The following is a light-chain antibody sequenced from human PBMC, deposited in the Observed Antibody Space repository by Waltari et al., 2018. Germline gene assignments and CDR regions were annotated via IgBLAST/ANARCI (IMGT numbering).Light chain of an antibody. CDR1: GSDVGSYNL. CDR2: EVN. J-gene: IGLJ2*01. Sequence: QSALTQPASVSGSPGQSITISCSGTGSDVGSYNLFSWYQQHPGKAPKIIIYEVNMRPSGVSDRFSVAKSGVTASLSSSGLQAEEEAVYFCCSFATNSIVIFGGGTKLTVL. CDR3: CSFATNSIVI. V-gene: IGLV2-23*02.